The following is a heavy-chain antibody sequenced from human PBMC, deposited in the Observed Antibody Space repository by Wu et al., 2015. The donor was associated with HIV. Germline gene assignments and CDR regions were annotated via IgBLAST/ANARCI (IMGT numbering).Heavy chain of an antibody. V-gene: IGHV1-69*05. CDR3: ARGTYYYDSSGYSPRWYYYYGMDV. CDR1: GGTFSSYA. Sequence: QVQLVQSGAEVKKPGSSVKVSCKASGGTFSSYAISWVRQAPGQGLEWMGGIIPIFGTANYAQKFQGRVTITTDESTSTAYMELSSLRSEDTAVYYCARGTYYYDSSGYSPRWYYYYGMDVWGQGTT. J-gene: IGHJ6*02. CDR2: IIPIFGTA. D-gene: IGHD3-22*01.